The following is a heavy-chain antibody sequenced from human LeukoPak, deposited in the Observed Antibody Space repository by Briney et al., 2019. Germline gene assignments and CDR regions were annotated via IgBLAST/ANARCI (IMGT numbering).Heavy chain of an antibody. CDR3: ARVGGIAAQVDY. J-gene: IGHJ4*02. CDR2: IYYSGGT. Sequence: SETLSLTCTVSGGSISSYYWSWIRQPPGKGLEWIGYIYYSGGTNYNPSLKSRVTISVDTSKNQFSLKLSSVTAADTAVYYCARVGGIAAQVDYWGQGTLVTVSS. V-gene: IGHV4-59*01. D-gene: IGHD6-13*01. CDR1: GGSISSYY.